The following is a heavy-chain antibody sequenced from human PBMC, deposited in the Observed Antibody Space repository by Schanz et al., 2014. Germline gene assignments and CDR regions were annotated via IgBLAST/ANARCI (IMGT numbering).Heavy chain of an antibody. Sequence: VQVVESGGGLVQPGGSLRLSCAASGFTFSSYGMHWVRQAPGKGLEWVTFIRFDGSDKYYADSVKGRFSVSRDNSKNTLYLQMNSLRADDTAVYYCAKDQLANYRGSGYNWFDPWGQGTLVTVSS. D-gene: IGHD3-10*01. CDR2: IRFDGSDK. CDR1: GFTFSSYG. J-gene: IGHJ5*02. CDR3: AKDQLANYRGSGYNWFDP. V-gene: IGHV3-30*02.